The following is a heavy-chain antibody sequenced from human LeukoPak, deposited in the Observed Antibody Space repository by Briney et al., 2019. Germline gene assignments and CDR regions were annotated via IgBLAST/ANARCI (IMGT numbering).Heavy chain of an antibody. CDR2: INHSGST. J-gene: IGHJ4*02. V-gene: IGHV4-34*01. CDR3: ARGSSFTVDY. D-gene: IGHD3-16*02. CDR1: GFTFSSYA. Sequence: LRLSCAASGFTFSSYAMHWIRQPPGKGLEWIGEINHSGSTNYNPSLKSRVTISVDTSKNQFSLKLSSVTAADTAVYYCARGSSFTVDYWGQGTLVTVSS.